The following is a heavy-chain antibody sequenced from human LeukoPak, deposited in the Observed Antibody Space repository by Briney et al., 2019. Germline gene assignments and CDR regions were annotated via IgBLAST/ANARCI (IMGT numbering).Heavy chain of an antibody. Sequence: GGSLRLSCAASGFTFSIYGMHWVRQAPGKGLEWVAVIWYDGSNKYYADSVKGRFTISRDNSKNTLYLQMNSLRAEGTAVYYCARDSGGDPYGMDVWGQGTTVTVSS. V-gene: IGHV3-33*01. CDR1: GFTFSIYG. D-gene: IGHD3-10*01. J-gene: IGHJ6*02. CDR3: ARDSGGDPYGMDV. CDR2: IWYDGSNK.